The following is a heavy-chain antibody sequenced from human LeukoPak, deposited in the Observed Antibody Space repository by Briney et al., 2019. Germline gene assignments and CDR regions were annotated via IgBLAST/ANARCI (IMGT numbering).Heavy chain of an antibody. Sequence: GGSLRLSCTASGFTFSDYGMHWVRQAPGKGLEWVAIIWYDGYNKYYADSVRGRFTISRDNSKNTLYLQMNNLRAEDTAVYYCAKDPYCSGGTCYGMDVWGRGTTVTVSS. J-gene: IGHJ6*02. CDR1: GFTFSDYG. D-gene: IGHD2-15*01. CDR2: IWYDGYNK. CDR3: AKDPYCSGGTCYGMDV. V-gene: IGHV3-33*06.